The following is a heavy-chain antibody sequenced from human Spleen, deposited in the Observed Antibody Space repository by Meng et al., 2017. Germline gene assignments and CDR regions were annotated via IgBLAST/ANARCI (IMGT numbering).Heavy chain of an antibody. D-gene: IGHD6-13*01. CDR3: ARVAAAGLFDP. V-gene: IGHV4-61*01. CDR2: IYYSGST. Sequence: SETLSLTCTVSGGSVSSDSYYWSWIRQPPGKGLEWIGYIYYSGSTNYNPSLKSRVTISVDTSKNQFSLKLSSVTAADTAVYYCARVAAAGLFDPWGQGTLVTVSS. CDR1: GGSVSSDSYY. J-gene: IGHJ5*02.